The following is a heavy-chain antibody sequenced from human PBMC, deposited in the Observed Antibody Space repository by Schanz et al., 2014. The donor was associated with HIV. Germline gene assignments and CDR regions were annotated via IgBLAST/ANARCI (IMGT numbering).Heavy chain of an antibody. J-gene: IGHJ6*02. CDR2: ISWNSVSI. V-gene: IGHV3-9*01. CDR3: AKDRGVVSGMVTNYYYGMDV. CDR1: GFTFHDYA. Sequence: GQLVESGGDLVQPGRSLRLSCAATGFTFHDYAMHWVRQAPGKGLEWVSGISWNSVSIGYADSVKGRFTISRDNAKNSLYLQMNSLRAEDTALYYCAKDRGVVSGMVTNYYYGMDVWGQGTTVTVSS. D-gene: IGHD5-18*01.